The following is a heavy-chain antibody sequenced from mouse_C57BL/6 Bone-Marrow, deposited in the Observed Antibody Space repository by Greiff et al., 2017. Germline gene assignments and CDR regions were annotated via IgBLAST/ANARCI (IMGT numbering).Heavy chain of an antibody. CDR3: ARPNYDYGSSYDWYFDV. CDR2: ISNGGGST. CDR1: GFTFSDYY. J-gene: IGHJ1*03. Sequence: EVQRVESGGGLVQPGGSLKLSCAASGFTFSDYYMYWVRQTPEKRLEWVAYISNGGGSTYYPDTVKGRFTISRDNAKNTMYLQMSRLKSEDTAMYYCARPNYDYGSSYDWYFDVWGTGTTVTVSS. V-gene: IGHV5-12*01. D-gene: IGHD1-1*01.